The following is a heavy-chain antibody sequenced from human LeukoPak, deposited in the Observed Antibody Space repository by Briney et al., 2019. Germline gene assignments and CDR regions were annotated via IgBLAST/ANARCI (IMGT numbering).Heavy chain of an antibody. Sequence: SGGSLRLSCAASGFTFSSYAMHWVRQAPGKGLEWVGRIKSKADGATTDYAAPVKGRFTISRDDSENTLYLQMNSLKTEDTAVYYCTTEWFSNAFDIWGQGTMVTVSS. CDR1: GFTFSSYA. D-gene: IGHD6-13*01. CDR2: IKSKADGATT. V-gene: IGHV3-15*01. CDR3: TTEWFSNAFDI. J-gene: IGHJ3*02.